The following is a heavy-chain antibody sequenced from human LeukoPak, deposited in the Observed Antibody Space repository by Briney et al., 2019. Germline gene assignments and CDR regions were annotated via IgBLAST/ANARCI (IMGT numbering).Heavy chain of an antibody. CDR2: IKPDGSEK. J-gene: IGHJ6*02. V-gene: IGHV3-7*03. CDR3: AKGPVTMVRGVIPVYYGMDV. CDR1: GLTFSSDW. Sequence: GGSLRLSCAASGLTFSSDWMTWVRQAPGKGLEWVANIKPDGSEKNYVDSVKGRFTISRDNAKNSLYLQMNSLRAEDTALYYCAKGPVTMVRGVIPVYYGMDVWGQGTTVTVSS. D-gene: IGHD3-10*01.